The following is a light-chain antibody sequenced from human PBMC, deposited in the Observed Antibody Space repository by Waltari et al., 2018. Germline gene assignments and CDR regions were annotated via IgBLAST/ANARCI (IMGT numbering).Light chain of an antibody. CDR2: AAS. CDR1: QGVSTY. J-gene: IGKJ4*01. Sequence: AIRMTQSPSTFSASTGDRVTITCRATQGVSTYLAWYQQKPGEAPKPLIYAASTLQSGVPSRFSGSGSGTDFTLTISCLQSEDFATYYCQQYCSYPLTFGGGTKVEI. CDR3: QQYCSYPLT. V-gene: IGKV1-8*01.